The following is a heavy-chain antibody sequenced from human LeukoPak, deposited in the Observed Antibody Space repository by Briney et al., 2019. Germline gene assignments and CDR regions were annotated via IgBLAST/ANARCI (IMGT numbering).Heavy chain of an antibody. Sequence: ASVKVSCKASGYIFTGYYMHWVRQAPGQGLEWMGWINPNSGGTNYAQKFQGRVTMTRDTSISTAYMELSRLRSDDTAVYYCASLRDGYNLFDYWGQGTLVTVSS. J-gene: IGHJ4*02. CDR1: GYIFTGYY. CDR3: ASLRDGYNLFDY. D-gene: IGHD5-24*01. CDR2: INPNSGGT. V-gene: IGHV1-2*02.